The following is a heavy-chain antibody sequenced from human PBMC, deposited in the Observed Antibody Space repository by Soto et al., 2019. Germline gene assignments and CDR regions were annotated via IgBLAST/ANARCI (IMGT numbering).Heavy chain of an antibody. D-gene: IGHD3-22*01. J-gene: IGHJ4*02. CDR2: IDPSDSQT. CDR1: GYSFAGYW. V-gene: IGHV5-10-1*01. Sequence: VAYLGISCKGSGYSFAGYWITWVRQKPGEGLEWMGRIDPSDSQTYYSPSFRGHVTISVTKSITTVFLQWSSLRASDTAMYYCARQIYDSDTGPNFQYYFDSWGQGTPVTVS. CDR3: ARQIYDSDTGPNFQYYFDS.